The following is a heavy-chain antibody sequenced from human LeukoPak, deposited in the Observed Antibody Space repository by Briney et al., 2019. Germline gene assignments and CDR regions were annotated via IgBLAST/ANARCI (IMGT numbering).Heavy chain of an antibody. CDR3: AKERQTGDYFTSDY. D-gene: IGHD4-17*01. J-gene: IGHJ4*02. V-gene: IGHV3-23*01. CDR2: INGRGIT. Sequence: PGGSLRLSCAASGFTFSSYTMSWVRQAPGEGLEWLSAINGRGITYYAGSVKGRFTISRDNSENTLYLPMSSLTVDDTAVYFCAKERQTGDYFTSDYWGQGTLVTVSS. CDR1: GFTFSSYT.